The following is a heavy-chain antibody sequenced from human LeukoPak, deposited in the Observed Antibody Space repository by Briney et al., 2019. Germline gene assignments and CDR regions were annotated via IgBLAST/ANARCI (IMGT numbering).Heavy chain of an antibody. V-gene: IGHV3-7*01. J-gene: IGHJ4*02. D-gene: IGHD5-18*01. Sequence: GGSPRLSCAVSGLTFSSSWMDWVRQAPGKGLEWVASINPDGNKEYSADSVKGRFTISRDNAENSLYLQMNSLRVEDTAFYYCARDLAYSRLDYWGQGMLVTVSS. CDR2: INPDGNKE. CDR1: GLTFSSSW. CDR3: ARDLAYSRLDY.